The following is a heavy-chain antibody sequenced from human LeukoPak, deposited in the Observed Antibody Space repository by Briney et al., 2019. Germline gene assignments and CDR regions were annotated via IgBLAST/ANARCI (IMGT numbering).Heavy chain of an antibody. D-gene: IGHD1-14*01. Sequence: GGSLRLSCAASGFTFDDYAMHWVRQAPGKGLEWVSGISWNSGSIGYADSVKGRFTISRDNAKNSLYLQMNSLRAEDTALYYCAKVGIRGYWYLDLWGRGTLVTVSS. J-gene: IGHJ2*01. CDR2: ISWNSGSI. V-gene: IGHV3-9*01. CDR3: AKVGIRGYWYLDL. CDR1: GFTFDDYA.